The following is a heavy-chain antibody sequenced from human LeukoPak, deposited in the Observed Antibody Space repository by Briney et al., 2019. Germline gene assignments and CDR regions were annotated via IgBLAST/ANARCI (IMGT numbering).Heavy chain of an antibody. Sequence: SETLSLTCAVYGRSFSGYYWGWIRQPPGKGLEWIGSIYYSGNTYYNASLKSQVSISIDTSKNRFSLKLTSVTAADTAVYYCARQTGSGLFILPGGQGTLVTVSS. V-gene: IGHV4-39*01. D-gene: IGHD3/OR15-3a*01. CDR2: IYYSGNT. J-gene: IGHJ1*01. CDR1: GRSFSGYY. CDR3: ARQTGSGLFILP.